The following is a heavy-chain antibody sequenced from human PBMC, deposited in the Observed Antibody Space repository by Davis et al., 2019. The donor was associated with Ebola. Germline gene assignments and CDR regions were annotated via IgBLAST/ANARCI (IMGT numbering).Heavy chain of an antibody. V-gene: IGHV1-8*01. CDR3: ARGGNWLDH. CDR2: MNPNNGET. CDR1: GYTFITYD. J-gene: IGHJ5*02. Sequence: ASVTVSCKASGYTFITYDINWVRQAAGQGLEWMGRMNPNNGETAFAQKFQGRVTLTRDTSTSTAYMEIRSLRSDDTAMYYCARGGNWLDHWGQGTLVTVSS.